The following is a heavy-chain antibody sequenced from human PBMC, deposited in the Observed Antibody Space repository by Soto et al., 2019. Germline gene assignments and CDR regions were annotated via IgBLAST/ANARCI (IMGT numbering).Heavy chain of an antibody. CDR3: AKGGSSGCFDY. J-gene: IGHJ4*02. Sequence: GGSLRLSCSASGFTFSSYAMHWVRQAPGKGLEYVSAISSNGGSTYYADSVKGRFTISRDNSKNTLYLQMNSLRAEDTAVYYCAKGGSSGCFDYWGQGTLVTVSS. V-gene: IGHV3-64D*08. CDR1: GFTFSSYA. D-gene: IGHD6-19*01. CDR2: ISSNGGST.